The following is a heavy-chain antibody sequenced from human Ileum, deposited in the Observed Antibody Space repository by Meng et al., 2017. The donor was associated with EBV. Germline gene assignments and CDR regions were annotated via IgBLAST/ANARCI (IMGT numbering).Heavy chain of an antibody. V-gene: IGHV4-4*02. CDR3: ASSDYYRSDY. J-gene: IGHJ4*02. Sequence: QVQRQGRGPGLVTPSETLSLTCAVSGGSISRSDWWSWVRQPPGKGLEWIGETSHSGSTNYSPSLKSRVTISLDKSKNQLSLKLNSVTAADTAVYYCASSDYYRSDYWGQGTLVTVSS. CDR2: TSHSGST. D-gene: IGHD3-22*01. CDR1: GGSISRSDW.